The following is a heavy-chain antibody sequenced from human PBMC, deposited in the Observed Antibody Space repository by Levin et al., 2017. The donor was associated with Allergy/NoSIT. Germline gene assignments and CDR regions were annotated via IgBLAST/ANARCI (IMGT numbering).Heavy chain of an antibody. CDR2: IYYSGSS. V-gene: IGHV4-59*01. D-gene: IGHD3-16*01. J-gene: IGHJ6*03. CDR1: GVSISSYH. CDR3: ARVGAGARLLSHYYMDV. Sequence: SETLSLSCTVSGVSISSYHWSWIRQSPGQTLEWIGNIYYSGSSNYNPSLRGRVTMSVDMSRNQFSLKLSAVTAADTGEYFCARVGAGARLLSHYYMDVWGRGTTVTVSS.